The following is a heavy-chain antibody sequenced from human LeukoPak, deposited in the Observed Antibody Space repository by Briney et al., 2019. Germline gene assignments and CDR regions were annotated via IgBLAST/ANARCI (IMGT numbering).Heavy chain of an antibody. CDR1: GFTFSSYA. CDR2: ISDNGGGT. V-gene: IGHV3-23*01. Sequence: GGSLRLSCAASGFTFSSYAMSWVRQAPGKGLEWVSTISDNGGGTYYADSVKGRFTISRDNSKNTLYLQMNSLRAEDTAVYYCAKPPPDSSSWLFDYWGQGALVTVSS. J-gene: IGHJ4*02. D-gene: IGHD6-13*01. CDR3: AKPPPDSSSWLFDY.